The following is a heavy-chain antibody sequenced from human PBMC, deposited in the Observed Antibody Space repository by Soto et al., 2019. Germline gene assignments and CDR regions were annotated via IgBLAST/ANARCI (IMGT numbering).Heavy chain of an antibody. Sequence: GGSLRLSCAASGFTFRSYAMHWVRQAPGKGLECVAVISYDGSNKFYRDSVKGRSTISRDNSKNTLYLQINSLRYEDTAVYYCARGDREDIAVVVGARPGEYGVDVWGHGTTVTVSS. D-gene: IGHD2-15*01. CDR1: GFTFRSYA. J-gene: IGHJ6*02. V-gene: IGHV3-30-3*01. CDR3: ARGDREDIAVVVGARPGEYGVDV. CDR2: ISYDGSNK.